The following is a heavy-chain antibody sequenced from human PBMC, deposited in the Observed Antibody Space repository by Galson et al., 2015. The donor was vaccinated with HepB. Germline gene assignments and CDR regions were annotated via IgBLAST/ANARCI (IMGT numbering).Heavy chain of an antibody. CDR2: MDVDDAG. J-gene: IGHJ4*02. CDR1: GIPVSPGGRF. Sequence: PALVKPTQTLTLTCTFSGIPVSPGGRFVSWIRQSPGRALEWLALMDVDDAGYSSTSPRTGLTISKGAAKSQVVLRMTNMHPVDTGTYYCARLTGVGYFDYWGQGIAVTVSS. D-gene: IGHD1-1*01. V-gene: IGHV2-70*01. CDR3: ARLTGVGYFDY.